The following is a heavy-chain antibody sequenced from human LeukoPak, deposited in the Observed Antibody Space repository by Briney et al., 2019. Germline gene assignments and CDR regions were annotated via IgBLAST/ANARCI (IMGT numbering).Heavy chain of an antibody. J-gene: IGHJ4*02. CDR3: ARLNGGY. CDR1: GGSISNYY. V-gene: IGHV4-59*08. Sequence: SSETLSLTCTVSGGSISNYYWSWIRQPPGRGLEWIGYINYSGSTNYNPSLKSRVTISVDTSKNQFSLKVTSVTAADTAVYYCARLNGGYWGQGTLVTVSS. CDR2: INYSGST. D-gene: IGHD1-1*01.